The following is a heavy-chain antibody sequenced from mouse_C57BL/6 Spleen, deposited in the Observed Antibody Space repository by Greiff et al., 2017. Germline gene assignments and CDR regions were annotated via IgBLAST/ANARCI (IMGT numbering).Heavy chain of an antibody. CDR2: IDPSDSYT. V-gene: IGHV1-59*01. D-gene: IGHD1-1*01. CDR1: GYTFTSYW. J-gene: IGHJ2*01. Sequence: VQLQQSGAELVRPGTSVKLSCKASGYTFTSYWMHWVKQRPGQGLEWIGVIDPSDSYTNYNQKFKGKATLTVDTSSSTAYMQLSSLTSEDSAVYYCARPSTGVFDYWGQGTTLTVSS. CDR3: ARPSTGVFDY.